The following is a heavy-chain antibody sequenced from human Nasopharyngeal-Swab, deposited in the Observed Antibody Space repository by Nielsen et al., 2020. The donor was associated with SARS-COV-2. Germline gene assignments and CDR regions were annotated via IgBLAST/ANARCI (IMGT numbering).Heavy chain of an antibody. Sequence: WETLSLTCTVSGDSMITNSWIWIRQPPGKGLEWIGYIYYNGRTNYTPSLKSRVTVSLDTSRNQFSLKLDSVTAADTATYYCARQNVLKHLEWTSTFYSYRIDVWGKGTTVTVSS. CDR1: GDSMITNS. J-gene: IGHJ6*03. V-gene: IGHV4-59*08. CDR3: ARQNVLKHLEWTSTFYSYRIDV. CDR2: IYYNGRT. D-gene: IGHD2/OR15-2a*01.